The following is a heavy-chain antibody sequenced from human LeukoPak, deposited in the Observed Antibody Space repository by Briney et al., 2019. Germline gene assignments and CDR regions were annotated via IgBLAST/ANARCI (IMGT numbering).Heavy chain of an antibody. CDR2: ISGSGGST. Sequence: GGSLRLSCAASGFTFSSYAMSWVRQAPGKGLEWVSAISGSGGSTYYADSVKGRFTISRDNSKNTLYLQMNSLSAEDTAVYYCASYYYDSSGTGGHFDYWGQGTLVTVSS. V-gene: IGHV3-23*01. D-gene: IGHD3-22*01. J-gene: IGHJ4*02. CDR3: ASYYYDSSGTGGHFDY. CDR1: GFTFSSYA.